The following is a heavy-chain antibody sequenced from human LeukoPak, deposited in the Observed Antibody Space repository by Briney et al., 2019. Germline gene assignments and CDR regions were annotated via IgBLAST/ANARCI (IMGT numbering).Heavy chain of an antibody. J-gene: IGHJ6*02. V-gene: IGHV1-2*02. CDR3: ARGIPRSHGMDV. CDR1: GYTFTSYG. Sequence: ASVKVSCKASGYTFTSYGINWVRQATGQGLEWMGWINPNSGGTNYAQKFQGRVTMTRDTSISTAYMELSRLRSDDTAVYYCARGIPRSHGMDVWGQGTTVTVSS. CDR2: INPNSGGT.